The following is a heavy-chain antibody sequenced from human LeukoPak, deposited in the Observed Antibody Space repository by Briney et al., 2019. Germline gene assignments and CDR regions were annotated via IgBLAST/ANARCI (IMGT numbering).Heavy chain of an antibody. D-gene: IGHD6-19*01. V-gene: IGHV3-66*01. CDR1: GFIVSESY. CDR3: VRDRWPGLGDF. Sequence: TGGSLRLSCAASGFIVSESYMSWVRQAPGKGLEWVSTVYSGGLTFYADPVKGRFAISRDNSKNTLYLQMSSLRAEDTAVYYCVRDRWPGLGDFWGQGTTVTVSS. J-gene: IGHJ6*02. CDR2: VYSGGLT.